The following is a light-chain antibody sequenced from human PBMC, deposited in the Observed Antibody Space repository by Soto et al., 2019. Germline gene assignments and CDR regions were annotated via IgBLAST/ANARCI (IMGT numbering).Light chain of an antibody. V-gene: IGKV3-11*01. CDR1: QSVSSY. CDR3: HQRSNWPPDT. J-gene: IGKJ5*01. CDR2: DAS. Sequence: EIVLTQSPATLSLSPGEIATLSCRASQSVSSYLAWYQQKPGQAPRLLIYDASTRATGIPARFSGSGSGTDFTLTISSLEPEDFAVYYCHQRSNWPPDTFGQGTRLEIK.